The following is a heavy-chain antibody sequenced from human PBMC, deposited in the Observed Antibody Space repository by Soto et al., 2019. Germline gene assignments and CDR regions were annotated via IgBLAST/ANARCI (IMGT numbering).Heavy chain of an antibody. CDR3: ARDKGGSYDSWFDP. CDR2: ISSARAYI. D-gene: IGHD1-26*01. V-gene: IGHV3-21*06. Sequence: EVQVVESGGGLVKPGGSLRLSCTFTFSMYSLNWVRQAPGKGLEWVASISSARAYIKYAEPVKGRFTISRDNAKNSLHLQMNSLRAEDTAIYNCARDKGGSYDSWFDPWGQGTLVTVSS. CDR1: TFSMYS. J-gene: IGHJ5*02.